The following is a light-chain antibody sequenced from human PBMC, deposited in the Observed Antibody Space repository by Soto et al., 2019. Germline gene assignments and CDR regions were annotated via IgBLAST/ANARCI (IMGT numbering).Light chain of an antibody. CDR1: SSDVGGYNY. CDR3: RSYTSRSTEV. CDR2: DVS. Sequence: QSVLTQPASVSGSPGQSITISCTGTSSDVGGYNYVSWYQQHPGKAPKLMIYDVSNRPSGVSNRFSGSKSGNTASLTISGLQSDVEADYYCRSYTSRSTEVFGTGNKVTVL. J-gene: IGLJ1*01. V-gene: IGLV2-14*01.